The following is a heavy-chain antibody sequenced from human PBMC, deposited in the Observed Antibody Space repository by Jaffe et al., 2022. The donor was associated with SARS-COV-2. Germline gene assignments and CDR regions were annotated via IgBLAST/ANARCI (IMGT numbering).Heavy chain of an antibody. CDR3: AHAPIEGDYYYYYGMDV. J-gene: IGHJ6*02. CDR1: GFSLSTSGVG. V-gene: IGHV2-5*02. Sequence: QITLKESGPTLVKPTQTLTLTCTFSGFSLSTSGVGVGWIRQPPGKALEWLALIYWDDDKRYSPSLKSRLTITKDTSKNQVVLTMTNMDPVDTATYYCAHAPIEGDYYYYYGMDVWGQGTTVTVSS. D-gene: IGHD2-15*01. CDR2: IYWDDDK.